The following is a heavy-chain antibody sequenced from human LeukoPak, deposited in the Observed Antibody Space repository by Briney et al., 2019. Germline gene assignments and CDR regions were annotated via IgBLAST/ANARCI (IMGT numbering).Heavy chain of an antibody. Sequence: PSETLSLTCAVYGGSFSGYYWSWIRQPPGKGLEWIGEINHSGSTNYNPSLKSRATISVDTSKNQFSLKLSSVTAADTAVYYCARGPRITMVRGVYWFDPWGQGTLVTVSS. J-gene: IGHJ5*02. V-gene: IGHV4-34*01. CDR3: ARGPRITMVRGVYWFDP. CDR1: GGSFSGYY. CDR2: INHSGST. D-gene: IGHD3-10*01.